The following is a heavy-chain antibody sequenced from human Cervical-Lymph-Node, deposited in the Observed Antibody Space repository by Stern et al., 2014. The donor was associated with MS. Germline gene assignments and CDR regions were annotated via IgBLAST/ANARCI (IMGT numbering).Heavy chain of an antibody. J-gene: IGHJ4*02. Sequence: QVQLVESGAEVKKPGASVKVSCKASGYTFTSYYIHWVRQAPGQGLEWMGIINHSGDSTTYSQKFQDRVTMTRDTSTSTLYMELSSLRSEDTAVYYCARDMYYATSGSYYGFDYWGQGTLVTVSS. CDR1: GYTFTSYY. CDR3: ARDMYYATSGSYYGFDY. D-gene: IGHD3-22*01. V-gene: IGHV1-46*01. CDR2: INHSGDST.